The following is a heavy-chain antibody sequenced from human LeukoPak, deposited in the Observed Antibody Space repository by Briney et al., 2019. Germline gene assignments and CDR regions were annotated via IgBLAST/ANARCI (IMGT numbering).Heavy chain of an antibody. CDR3: AKDEREGQQLLFRYYYMDV. CDR1: GFTFSGYA. CDR2: ISGSGGST. D-gene: IGHD6-13*01. Sequence: PGGSLRLSCAASGFTFSGYAMSWVRQAPGKGLEWVSAISGSGGSTYYADSVRGRFTISRGNSKNTLYLQMNSLRAEDTAVYYCAKDEREGQQLLFRYYYMDVWGKGTTVTVSS. J-gene: IGHJ6*03. V-gene: IGHV3-23*01.